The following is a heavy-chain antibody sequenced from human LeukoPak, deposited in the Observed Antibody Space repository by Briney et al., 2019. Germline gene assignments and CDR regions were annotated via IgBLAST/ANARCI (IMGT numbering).Heavy chain of an antibody. Sequence: IXTSGSTNYNPSLKSRVTISVDTSKNQFSLKLSSVTAADTAVYYCARAPGYSSPEGRIYYYYYMDVWGKGTTVTVSS. D-gene: IGHD6-13*01. V-gene: IGHV4-61*02. J-gene: IGHJ6*03. CDR3: ARAPGYSSPEGRIYYYYYMDV. CDR2: IXTSGST.